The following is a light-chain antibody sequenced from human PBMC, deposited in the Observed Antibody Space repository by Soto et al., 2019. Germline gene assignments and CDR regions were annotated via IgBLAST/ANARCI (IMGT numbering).Light chain of an antibody. CDR2: AAS. CDR1: QAISSY. V-gene: IGKV1-9*01. J-gene: IGKJ1*01. CDR3: QQLNSYPWT. Sequence: DIQLTQSPSFLSASVGDRVTITCRASQAISSYLAWFQQRPGKAPKVLIYAASTLQIGVPSRFSGRASGTDFTPTTTILQPEDFATSFRQQLNSYPWTFGQGTKVEIK.